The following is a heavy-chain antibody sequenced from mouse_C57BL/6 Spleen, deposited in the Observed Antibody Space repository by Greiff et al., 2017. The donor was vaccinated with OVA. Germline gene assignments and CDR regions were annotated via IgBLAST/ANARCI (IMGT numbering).Heavy chain of an antibody. J-gene: IGHJ2*01. CDR1: GYTFTDYN. CDR2: INPNNGGT. Sequence: EVQLQQSGPELVKPGASVKMSCKASGYTFTDYNMHWVKQSHGKSLEWIGYINPNNGGTSYNQKFKGKATLTVNKSSSTAYMELRSLTSEDSAVYYCARGILRSYYFDYWGQGTTLTVSS. D-gene: IGHD1-1*01. CDR3: ARGILRSYYFDY. V-gene: IGHV1-22*01.